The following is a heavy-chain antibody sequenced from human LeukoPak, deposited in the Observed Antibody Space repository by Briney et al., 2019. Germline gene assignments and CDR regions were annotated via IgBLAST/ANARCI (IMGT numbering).Heavy chain of an antibody. V-gene: IGHV4-38-2*01. J-gene: IGHJ3*02. Sequence: PSETLSLTCAVSGFSISSGYYWGWIRQPPGKGLEWIGRIYHSGSTYYNPSLKSRVTISVDTSKNQFSLKMSYVTAAGTAVYYCARSGAVAGLDAFDIWGQGTMVTVSS. CDR1: GFSISSGYY. D-gene: IGHD6-19*01. CDR2: IYHSGST. CDR3: ARSGAVAGLDAFDI.